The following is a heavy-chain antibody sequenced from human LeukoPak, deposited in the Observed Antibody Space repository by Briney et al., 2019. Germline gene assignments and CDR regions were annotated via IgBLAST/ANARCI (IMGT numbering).Heavy chain of an antibody. V-gene: IGHV1-2*02. CDR2: INPISGGT. D-gene: IGHD1-26*01. CDR1: GYTFTGSY. CDR3: ARDPWKVGAAGDY. J-gene: IGHJ4*02. Sequence: ASVKVSCKASGYTFTGSYMHWVRQAPGQGLEWMGWINPISGGTKYAQNFQGKVTMTRDTSSSTAYTELSSLRSDDTAVYFCARDPWKVGAAGDYWGQGTLVTVSS.